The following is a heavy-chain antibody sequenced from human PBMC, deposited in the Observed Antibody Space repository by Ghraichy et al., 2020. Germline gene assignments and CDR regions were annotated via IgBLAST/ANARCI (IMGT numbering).Heavy chain of an antibody. J-gene: IGHJ4*02. Sequence: GGSLRLSCAASGFSFSSSWMSWVRQAPETGLEWVASINQDGSEKYYLDSVKDRFTVSRDNAKGSLYLQMNSLRAEDTAVYFCAKVWRSVSSYTYWGQGTLVTVSP. CDR2: INQDGSEK. V-gene: IGHV3-7*01. CDR3: AKVWRSVSSYTY. D-gene: IGHD1-26*01. CDR1: GFSFSSSW.